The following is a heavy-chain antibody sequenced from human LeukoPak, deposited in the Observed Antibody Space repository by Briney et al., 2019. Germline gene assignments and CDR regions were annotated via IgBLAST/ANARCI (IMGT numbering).Heavy chain of an antibody. CDR1: GFTVSSNY. CDR3: ARDSRSDYYYGMDV. J-gene: IGHJ6*02. Sequence: SGGSLRLSCAASGFTVSSNYMSWVRQAPGKGLEWVSVIYSGGSTYYADSVKGRFTISRHNSKNTLYLQVNSLRAEDTAVYYCARDSRSDYYYGMDVWGQGTTVTVSS. V-gene: IGHV3-53*04. D-gene: IGHD3-10*01. CDR2: IYSGGST.